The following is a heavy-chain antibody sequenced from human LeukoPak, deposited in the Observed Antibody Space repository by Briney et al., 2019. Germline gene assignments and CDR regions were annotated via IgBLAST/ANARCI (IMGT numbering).Heavy chain of an antibody. D-gene: IGHD5-24*01. V-gene: IGHV1-69*04. CDR1: GGTFSSYA. CDR2: IIPILGIA. J-gene: IGHJ6*02. Sequence: SVKVSCKASGGTFSSYAISWVRQAPGQGLEWMGRIIPILGIANYAQKFLGRVTITADKSTSTAYMELSSLRSEDTAVYYCARDRGKGPHYYYGMDVWGQGTTVTVSS. CDR3: ARDRGKGPHYYYGMDV.